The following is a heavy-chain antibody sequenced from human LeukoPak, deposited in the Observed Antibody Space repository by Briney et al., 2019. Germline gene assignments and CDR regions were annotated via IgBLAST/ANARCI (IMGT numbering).Heavy chain of an antibody. CDR1: GGSISSYY. Sequence: PSETLSLTCTVSGGSISSYYWSWIRQPPGKGLEWIGYIYYSGSTNYNPSLKSRVTISVDTSKNQFSLKLSSVTAADTAVYYCASVDSSGYYPFDYWGQGTLVTVSS. V-gene: IGHV4-59*12. J-gene: IGHJ4*02. D-gene: IGHD3-22*01. CDR3: ASVDSSGYYPFDY. CDR2: IYYSGST.